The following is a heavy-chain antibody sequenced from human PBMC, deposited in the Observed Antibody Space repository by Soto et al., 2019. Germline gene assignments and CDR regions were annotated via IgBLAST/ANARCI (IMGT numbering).Heavy chain of an antibody. CDR2: VYSNGNT. D-gene: IGHD3-10*01. Sequence: SETLSLTCTVSDDSLATNKYGLTGIGERPERGLEWIGYVYSNGNTRSSPSLQSRVSMSVDTSKSHFSLRLSSVTAADTAVYFCARASYFRPSGSYYFVSWGQGTLVTVSS. CDR1: DDSLATNKYG. CDR3: ARASYFRPSGSYYFVS. J-gene: IGHJ4*02. V-gene: IGHV4-31*03.